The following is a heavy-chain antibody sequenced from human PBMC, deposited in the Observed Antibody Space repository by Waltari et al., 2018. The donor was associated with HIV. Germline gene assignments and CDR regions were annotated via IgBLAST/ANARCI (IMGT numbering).Heavy chain of an antibody. Sequence: QVQLQQWGTGLLMPSGTLSLTCAVYGGSFTASDCTWIRHSPGNGLEWIGEIDHSGSTNYNPSLKSRVTISVDASKNQFSLKLTSVTAADTGLYYCARGPHTSIFGVVKYFQPWGQGTLVIVSS. J-gene: IGHJ1*01. CDR1: GGSFTASD. CDR2: IDHSGST. D-gene: IGHD3-3*01. V-gene: IGHV4-34*02. CDR3: ARGPHTSIFGVVKYFQP.